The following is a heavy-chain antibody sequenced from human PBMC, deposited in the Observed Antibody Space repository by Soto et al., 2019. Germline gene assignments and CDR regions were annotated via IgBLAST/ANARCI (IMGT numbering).Heavy chain of an antibody. Sequence: EVQLVESGGGLVQPGGSLRLSCAASGFTFSSYWMHWVRQAPGKGLVWVSRINSDGSSTSYADSVKGRFTISRDNAKNTLYLQMNSLRAEDTAVYYCARDLGNGDYWNWFDPWGQGTLVTVSS. D-gene: IGHD4-17*01. CDR3: ARDLGNGDYWNWFDP. CDR2: INSDGSST. V-gene: IGHV3-74*01. CDR1: GFTFSSYW. J-gene: IGHJ5*02.